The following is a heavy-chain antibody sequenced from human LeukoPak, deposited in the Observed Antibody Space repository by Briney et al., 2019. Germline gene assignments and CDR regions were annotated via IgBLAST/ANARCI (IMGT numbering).Heavy chain of an antibody. D-gene: IGHD6-13*01. Sequence: SETLSLICTVSGGSISSYYWSWIRQPPGKGLEWIGYIYYSGSTNYNPSLKSRVTISVDTSKNQFSLKLSSVTAADTAVYYCARGISSSWSLSYYFDYWGQGTLVTVSS. CDR1: GGSISSYY. J-gene: IGHJ4*02. CDR2: IYYSGST. V-gene: IGHV4-59*08. CDR3: ARGISSSWSLSYYFDY.